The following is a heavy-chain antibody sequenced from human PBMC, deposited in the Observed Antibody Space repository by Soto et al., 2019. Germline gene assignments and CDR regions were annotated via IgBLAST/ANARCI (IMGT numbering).Heavy chain of an antibody. Sequence: PSETLSLTCTVSGGSISSSSYYWGWIRQPPGKGLEWIGYIYYSGSTNYNPSLKSRVTMSVDTSKNQFSLKLSSVTAADTAVYYCARVDSSGWYPFDYWGQGTLVTVSS. J-gene: IGHJ4*02. V-gene: IGHV4-61*05. CDR2: IYYSGST. CDR1: GGSISSSSYY. D-gene: IGHD6-19*01. CDR3: ARVDSSGWYPFDY.